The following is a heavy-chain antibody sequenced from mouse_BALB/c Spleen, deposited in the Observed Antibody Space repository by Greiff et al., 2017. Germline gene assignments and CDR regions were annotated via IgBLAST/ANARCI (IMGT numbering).Heavy chain of an antibody. Sequence: DVQLQESGPGLVKPSQSLSLTCTVTGYSITSDYAWNWIRQFPGNKLEWMGYISYSGSTSYNPSLKSRISITRDTSKNQFFLQLNSVTTEDTATYYCARGTPYAMDYWGQGTSVTVSS. CDR3: ARGTPYAMDY. V-gene: IGHV3-2*02. J-gene: IGHJ4*01. CDR1: GYSITSDYA. D-gene: IGHD3-3*01. CDR2: ISYSGST.